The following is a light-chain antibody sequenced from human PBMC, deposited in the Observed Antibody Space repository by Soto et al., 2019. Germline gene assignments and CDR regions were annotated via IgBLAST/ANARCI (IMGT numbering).Light chain of an antibody. J-gene: IGKJ2*01. CDR3: QQRSTWPPSYT. V-gene: IGKV3-11*01. Sequence: EIVLTQSPATLSLSPRERATLSCRASQSVSTYLAWSQQKPGQAPRLLIYDASKRATGIPARFSGSGSGTDFTLTISSLEPEDFAIYYCQQRSTWPPSYTFGQGTKLEIK. CDR1: QSVSTY. CDR2: DAS.